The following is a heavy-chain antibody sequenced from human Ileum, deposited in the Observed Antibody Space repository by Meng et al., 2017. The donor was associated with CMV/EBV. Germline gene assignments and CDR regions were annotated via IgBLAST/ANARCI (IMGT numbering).Heavy chain of an antibody. V-gene: IGHV3-74*01. Sequence: EVEVVASWGGLFQWGGSLRLSCAVSGFPFSSHWLDWVRQVPGKGLVWVARIRSDGTITSYADSVKGRFTISRDNAKNTVYLQMNSLRDEDTAVYYCATLPPGYWGQGTLVTVSS. D-gene: IGHD2-21*02. CDR1: GFPFSSHW. CDR3: ATLPPGY. J-gene: IGHJ4*02. CDR2: IRSDGTIT.